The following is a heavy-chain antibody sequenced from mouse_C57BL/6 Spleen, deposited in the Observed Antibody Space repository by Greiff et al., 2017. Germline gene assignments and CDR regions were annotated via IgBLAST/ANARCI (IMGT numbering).Heavy chain of an antibody. D-gene: IGHD1-1*01. CDR1: GFTFSDYG. CDR3: ARKVGWYFDV. V-gene: IGHV5-17*01. Sequence: EVNLVESGGGLVKPGGSLKLSCAASGFTFSDYGMHWVRQAPEKGLEWVAYISSGSSTIYYADTVKGRFTISRDNAKNTLFLQMTSLRSEDTAMYYCARKVGWYFDVWGTGTTVTVSS. J-gene: IGHJ1*03. CDR2: ISSGSSTI.